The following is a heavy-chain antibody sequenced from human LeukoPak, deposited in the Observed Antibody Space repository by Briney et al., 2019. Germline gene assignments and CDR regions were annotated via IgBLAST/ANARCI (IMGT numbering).Heavy chain of an antibody. CDR2: IYHSGST. D-gene: IGHD6-6*01. Sequence: PSETLSLTCTVSGGSISSGGYYWRWIRQPPGKGLEWIGYIYHSGSTYYNPSLKSRVTISVDRSKNQFSLKLSSVTAADTAVYYCARVDIAARPGYYMDVWGKGTTVTVSS. J-gene: IGHJ6*03. CDR3: ARVDIAARPGYYMDV. CDR1: GGSISSGGYY. V-gene: IGHV4-30-2*01.